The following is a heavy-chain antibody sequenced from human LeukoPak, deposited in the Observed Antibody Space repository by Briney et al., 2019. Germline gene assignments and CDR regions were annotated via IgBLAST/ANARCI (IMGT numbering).Heavy chain of an antibody. J-gene: IGHJ5*02. CDR3: ARLAMTTVNSGWFDP. Sequence: GESLKISCKGSGYSFISYWIGWVRQMPGKGLEWMGIIYPGDSDTRYSPSFQGQVTISADKSISTAYLQWSSLKASDTAMYYCARLAMTTVNSGWFDPWGQGTLVTVSS. V-gene: IGHV5-51*01. CDR2: IYPGDSDT. D-gene: IGHD4-17*01. CDR1: GYSFISYW.